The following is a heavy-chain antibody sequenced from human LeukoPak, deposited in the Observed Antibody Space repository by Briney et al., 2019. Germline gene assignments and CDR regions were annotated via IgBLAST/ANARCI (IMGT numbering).Heavy chain of an antibody. CDR1: GYTFTGYY. J-gene: IGHJ6*03. D-gene: IGHD2-15*01. CDR2: INPNSGGT. Sequence: ASVKVSCKASGYTFTGYYMHWVRQAPGQGPEWMGWINPNSGGTNYAQKFQGRVTMTRDTSISTAYMELSRLRSDDTAVYYCARDLHGCSGGSCYAYYYMDVWGKGTTVTVSS. V-gene: IGHV1-2*02. CDR3: ARDLHGCSGGSCYAYYYMDV.